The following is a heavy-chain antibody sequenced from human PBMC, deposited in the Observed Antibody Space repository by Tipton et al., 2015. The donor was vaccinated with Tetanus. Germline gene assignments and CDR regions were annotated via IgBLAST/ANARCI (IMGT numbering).Heavy chain of an antibody. Sequence: TLSLTCGVFGDYLSDYYWTWVRQPPGKGLEWIGEIQRGGSTNYNPSLKSRVSMSLDTSKNQISLRLTSVTAADTAIYYCASLPKHWLAPRGAPWGQGTLVTVSS. CDR1: GDYLSDYY. CDR2: IQRGGST. V-gene: IGHV4-34*01. D-gene: IGHD6-19*01. J-gene: IGHJ5*02. CDR3: ASLPKHWLAPRGAP.